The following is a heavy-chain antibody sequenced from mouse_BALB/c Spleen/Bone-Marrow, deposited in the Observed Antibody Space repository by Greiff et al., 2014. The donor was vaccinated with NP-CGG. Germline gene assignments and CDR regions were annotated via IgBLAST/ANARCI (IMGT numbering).Heavy chain of an antibody. CDR2: IWGDGST. V-gene: IGHV2-3*01. Sequence: VQLVESGPGLVAPSQSLSITCTVSGFSLTSYGVSWVRQPPGKGLEWLGVIWGDGSTNYHSALISRLSIRKDNSKSQVFLKLNRLKTEESAASYCAKPLIPSWYFDVWGAGTTVTVSS. CDR3: AKPLIPSWYFDV. J-gene: IGHJ1*01. CDR1: GFSLTSYG. D-gene: IGHD5-1-1*01.